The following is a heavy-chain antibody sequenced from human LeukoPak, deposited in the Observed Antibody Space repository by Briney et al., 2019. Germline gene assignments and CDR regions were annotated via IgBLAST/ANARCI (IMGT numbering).Heavy chain of an antibody. CDR3: AKDLIYSSSWSDN. J-gene: IGHJ1*01. CDR1: GFTFSSYA. V-gene: IGHV3-23*01. Sequence: GGSLRLSCAASGFTFSSYAMSWVRQGQGKGPEWVSSISDHGNSTYTAASVKGRFTISRDKSKNMLYLQMNSLRAEDTAVYYCAKDLIYSSSWSDNWGQGTLVTVSS. D-gene: IGHD6-13*01. CDR2: ISDHGNST.